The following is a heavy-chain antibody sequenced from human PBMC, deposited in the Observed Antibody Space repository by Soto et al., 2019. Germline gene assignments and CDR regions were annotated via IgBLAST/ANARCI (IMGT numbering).Heavy chain of an antibody. V-gene: IGHV4-39*01. J-gene: IGHJ6*02. CDR3: ASRKRRLPSYGMDV. D-gene: IGHD6-25*01. Sequence: SETLSLTCTVSGGSISSSSYYWGWIRQPPGKGLEWIGSIYYSGSTYYNPSLKSRVTISVDTSKNQFSLKLSSVTAADTAVYYRASRKRRLPSYGMDVWGQGTTVTVSS. CDR1: GGSISSSSYY. CDR2: IYYSGST.